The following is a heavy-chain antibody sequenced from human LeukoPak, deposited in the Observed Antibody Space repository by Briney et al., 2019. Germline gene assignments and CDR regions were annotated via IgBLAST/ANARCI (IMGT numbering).Heavy chain of an antibody. CDR3: ASYCSGGSCYGTVVFN. CDR2: IYHSGST. J-gene: IGHJ4*02. D-gene: IGHD2-15*01. CDR1: GVSISSSNW. Sequence: SETLSLTCGVSGVSISSSNWWSWVRQPPGKGLEWIGEIYHSGSTNYNPSLKSRVIISVDKSKNQFSLKLSSVTAADTAVYYCASYCSGGSCYGTVVFNWGQGTLVTVSS. V-gene: IGHV4-4*02.